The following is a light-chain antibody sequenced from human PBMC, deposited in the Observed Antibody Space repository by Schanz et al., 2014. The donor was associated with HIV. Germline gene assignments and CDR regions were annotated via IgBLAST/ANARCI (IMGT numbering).Light chain of an antibody. V-gene: IGLV2-14*03. J-gene: IGLJ3*02. CDR3: TSYAGYGAPTLVV. Sequence: QSVLTQPASVSGSPGQSITISCTGTSSDVGGYNYVSWYQQHPGKAPKLMIYDVTDRPSGVSHRFSGSKSGNTASLTISGLQAEDEADYYCTSYAGYGAPTLVVFGGGTKLTVL. CDR2: DVT. CDR1: SSDVGGYNY.